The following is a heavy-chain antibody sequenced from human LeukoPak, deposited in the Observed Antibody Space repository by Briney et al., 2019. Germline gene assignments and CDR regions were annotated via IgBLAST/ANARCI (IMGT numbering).Heavy chain of an antibody. CDR1: GFSFSSYS. J-gene: IGHJ4*02. CDR2: IRSSSSYI. CDR3: ARVWSPPYTSSWPYYFDY. Sequence: GGSLRLSCAAPGFSFSSYSMNWVRQAPGKGLEWVSSIRSSSSYIYYVDSLNGRFTISRDNAKTSLYLQMNSLRAEDTAVYYCARVWSPPYTSSWPYYFDYWGQGTLVTVSS. V-gene: IGHV3-21*01. D-gene: IGHD6-13*01.